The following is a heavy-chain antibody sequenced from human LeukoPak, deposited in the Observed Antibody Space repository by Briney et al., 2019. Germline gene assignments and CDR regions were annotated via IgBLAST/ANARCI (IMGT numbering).Heavy chain of an antibody. V-gene: IGHV3-30*02. Sequence: GGSLRLSCAASGFTFSSYGMHWVRQAPGKGLEWVAFIRYDGSNKYYADSVKGRFTISRDNSKNTLYLQMNSLRAEDTAVYYCAKDYEYSNYRFDYWGQGTLVTVSS. CDR3: AKDYEYSNYRFDY. CDR1: GFTFSSYG. D-gene: IGHD4-11*01. J-gene: IGHJ4*02. CDR2: IRYDGSNK.